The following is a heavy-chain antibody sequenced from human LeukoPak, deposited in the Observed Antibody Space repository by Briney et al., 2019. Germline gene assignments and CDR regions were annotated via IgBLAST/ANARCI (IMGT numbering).Heavy chain of an antibody. Sequence: GGSLRLSCGASGFTFSSYGMHWVRQAPGKGLEWVAFIRYDGRNKYYAESVKGRFTISRDNSKNTLYLQMNRLRAEDTAVYYCAKDRGRRIVVVPATKWGTFDYWGQGTLVTVSS. J-gene: IGHJ4*02. CDR1: GFTFSSYG. D-gene: IGHD2-2*01. V-gene: IGHV3-30*02. CDR2: IRYDGRNK. CDR3: AKDRGRRIVVVPATKWGTFDY.